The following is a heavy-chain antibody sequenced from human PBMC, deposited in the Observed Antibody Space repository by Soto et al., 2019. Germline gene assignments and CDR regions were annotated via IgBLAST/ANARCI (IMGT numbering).Heavy chain of an antibody. Sequence: SVKVSFKASGGTFSSYAISWVRQAPGQGLEWMGGIIPIFGTANYAQKFQGRVTITADKSTSTAYMELSSLRSEDTAVYYCARERARVQGPNYYYYYGMDVWGQGTTVTVSS. V-gene: IGHV1-69*06. CDR1: GGTFSSYA. D-gene: IGHD1-1*01. J-gene: IGHJ6*02. CDR2: IIPIFGTA. CDR3: ARERARVQGPNYYYYYGMDV.